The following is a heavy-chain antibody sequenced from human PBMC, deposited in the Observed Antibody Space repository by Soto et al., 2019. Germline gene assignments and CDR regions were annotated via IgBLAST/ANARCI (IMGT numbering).Heavy chain of an antibody. V-gene: IGHV3-9*01. CDR2: ISWNSGSI. CDR3: AKDNRTAYCGGDCSDGMDV. CDR1: GFTFDDYA. J-gene: IGHJ6*02. Sequence: GGSLRLSCAASGFTFDDYAMHWVRQAPGKGLEWVSGISWNSGSIGYADSVKGRFTISRDNAKNSLYLQMNSLRAEDTALYYCAKDNRTAYCGGDCSDGMDVWGQGTTVTVSS. D-gene: IGHD2-21*02.